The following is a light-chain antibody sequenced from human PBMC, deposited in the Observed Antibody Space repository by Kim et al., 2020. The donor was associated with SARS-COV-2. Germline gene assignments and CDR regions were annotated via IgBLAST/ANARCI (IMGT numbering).Light chain of an antibody. CDR1: ESIGSW. V-gene: IGKV1-12*01. CDR3: QQLNAFPLT. Sequence: DIQMTQSPSSVSASVGDRVTITCRASESIGSWLAWYQQKPGEAPSLLIYSTSNLHSGVPSRFSGSGYGTDFTLTVSSLQPEDSAVYYCQQLNAFPLTFGGGTKVDIK. CDR2: STS. J-gene: IGKJ4*01.